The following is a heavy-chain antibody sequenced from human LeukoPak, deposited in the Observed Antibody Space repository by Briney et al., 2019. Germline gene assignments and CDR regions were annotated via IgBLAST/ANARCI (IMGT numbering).Heavy chain of an antibody. J-gene: IGHJ4*02. CDR1: GGSISSYY. CDR2: IYYSGST. D-gene: IGHD1-26*01. V-gene: IGHV4-59*01. Sequence: SETLSLTCTVSGGSISSYYWSWIRQPPGKGLEWIGHIYYSGSTNYSPSLKSRVTISLDTSKNQFSLKLSSVTAADTAVYYCARGVNSGYFDYCGQGTLVTVSS. CDR3: ARGVNSGYFDY.